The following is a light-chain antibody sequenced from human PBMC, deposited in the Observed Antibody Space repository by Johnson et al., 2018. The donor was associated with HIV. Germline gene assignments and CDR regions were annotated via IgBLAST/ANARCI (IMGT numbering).Light chain of an antibody. CDR3: GTWDSSLGCV. CDR2: DDY. Sequence: QSVLTQPPSVSAAPGQKVTISCSGSSSNIGNNYVSWYQQLPGTAPKLLIYDDYKRPSGIPDRFSGSKSGTSATLGITVLQTGDEADYYCGTWDSSLGCVFGTGTKVTVL. V-gene: IGLV1-51*01. J-gene: IGLJ1*01. CDR1: SSNIGNNY.